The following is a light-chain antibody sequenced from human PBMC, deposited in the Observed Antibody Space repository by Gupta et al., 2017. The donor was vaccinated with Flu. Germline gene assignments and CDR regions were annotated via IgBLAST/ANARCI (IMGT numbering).Light chain of an antibody. CDR2: GAS. CDR3: QQYGSSPWT. CDR1: QSVRSSY. J-gene: IGKJ1*01. V-gene: IGKV3-20*01. Sequence: EIVLTQSPGTLSLSPGERATLSCRASQSVRSSYLAWYQQKPGQAPRLLIYGASSRATGIPDRVSGSGSGTEFTLTISRLEPEDFAVYYCQQYGSSPWTFGQGTKVEIK.